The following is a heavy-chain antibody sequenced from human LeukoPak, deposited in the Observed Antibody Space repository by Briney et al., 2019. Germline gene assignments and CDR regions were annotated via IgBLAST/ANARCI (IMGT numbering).Heavy chain of an antibody. J-gene: IGHJ3*02. CDR2: IHDDGTTT. CDR1: GFTLSSHW. V-gene: IGHV3-74*01. CDR3: AIVYAVPDKRNALDM. D-gene: IGHD2-8*01. Sequence: GGSLRLSCAASGFTLSSHWMHWVSQAPGKGLVWVSRIHDDGTTTNYADSVKGRFTISRDNAKNTLYLQMNSLRAEDTAVYYCAIVYAVPDKRNALDMWGQGTMVTVSS.